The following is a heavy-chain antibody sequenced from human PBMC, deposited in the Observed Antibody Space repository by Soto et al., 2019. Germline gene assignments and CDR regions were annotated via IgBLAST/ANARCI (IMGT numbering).Heavy chain of an antibody. CDR1: GGSISSSNW. V-gene: IGHV4-4*02. CDR2: IYHSRST. D-gene: IGHD6-19*01. J-gene: IGHJ4*02. Sequence: QVQLQESGPGLVKPSGTLSLTCAVSGGSISSSNWWSWVRRPPGKGLEWIGEIYHSRSTNYNPSLKSRPTISVDKSKNQFSLQLRSVTAADTAVYYCERVSVAGTLFDYWGQRTLVTVSS. CDR3: ERVSVAGTLFDY.